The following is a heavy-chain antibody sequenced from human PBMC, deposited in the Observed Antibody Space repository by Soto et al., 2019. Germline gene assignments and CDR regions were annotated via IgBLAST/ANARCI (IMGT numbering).Heavy chain of an antibody. Sequence: GGSLRLSCAASGFTFSSYAMSWVRQAPGKGLEWVSAISGSGGSTYYADSVKGRFTISRDNSKNTLYLQMNSLRAEDTAVYYCAKDLGGYDISSYFDYWGQGTLVTVSS. V-gene: IGHV3-23*01. D-gene: IGHD5-12*01. J-gene: IGHJ4*02. CDR2: ISGSGGST. CDR1: GFTFSSYA. CDR3: AKDLGGYDISSYFDY.